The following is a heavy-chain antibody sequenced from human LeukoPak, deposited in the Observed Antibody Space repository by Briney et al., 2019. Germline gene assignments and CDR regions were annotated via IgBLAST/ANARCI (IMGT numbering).Heavy chain of an antibody. Sequence: GGSLRLSCAASGFTVSNNYMRWVRQAPGKGLEWVSSIYSRGSTSYVDSVKGRFTISRDNSKNTLFLQMNSLRVEDTAVYYYARDYYGLWGQGTLVTVSS. V-gene: IGHV3-66*03. CDR2: IYSRGST. D-gene: IGHD3-22*01. CDR1: GFTVSNNY. J-gene: IGHJ4*02. CDR3: ARDYYGL.